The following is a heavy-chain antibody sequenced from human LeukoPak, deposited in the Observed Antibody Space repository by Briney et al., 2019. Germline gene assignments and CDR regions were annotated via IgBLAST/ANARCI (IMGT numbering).Heavy chain of an antibody. J-gene: IGHJ4*02. V-gene: IGHV3-33*01. CDR1: GFIFSNYG. D-gene: IGHD6-19*01. Sequence: GGSLRLSCEASGFIFSNYGMHWVRQAPGKGLEWLALIWFDGQTKFYADSVKGRFTISRDNSGNTLFLHMTSLRVEDTAVYYCAREWGRIAVAGGPGYWGQGALVTVSS. CDR2: IWFDGQTK. CDR3: AREWGRIAVAGGPGY.